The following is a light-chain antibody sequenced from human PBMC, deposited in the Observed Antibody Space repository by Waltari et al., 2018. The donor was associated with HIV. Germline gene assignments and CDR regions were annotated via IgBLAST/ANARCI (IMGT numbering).Light chain of an antibody. V-gene: IGKV1-39*01. CDR3: QQSYTTPPWT. J-gene: IGKJ1*01. Sequence: DIQMTQSPSSLPASVGDRVTITCRASQSISNYLNWYQQKPGKAPSLLTYGAPRLQSGVPSRFSGSGSGTDFTLTISSLQAEDFATYYCQQSYTTPPWTFGQGTKVEI. CDR1: QSISNY. CDR2: GAP.